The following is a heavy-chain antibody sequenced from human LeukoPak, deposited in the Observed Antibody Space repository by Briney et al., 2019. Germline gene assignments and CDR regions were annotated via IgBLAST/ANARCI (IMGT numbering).Heavy chain of an antibody. V-gene: IGHV3-7*01. CDR1: GFTFSTYW. D-gene: IGHD5-18*01. J-gene: IGHJ4*02. CDR2: IKEDGSQK. CDR3: ARNYVDTRGSSYGTLDY. Sequence: GGSLRLSCAASGFTFSTYWMSWVRQAPGKGLEWVANIKEDGSQKYYVDSVKGRFTIFRDNAKNSLYLQMNSLRAEDTAVYFCARNYVDTRGSSYGTLDYWGQRTLVTVFS.